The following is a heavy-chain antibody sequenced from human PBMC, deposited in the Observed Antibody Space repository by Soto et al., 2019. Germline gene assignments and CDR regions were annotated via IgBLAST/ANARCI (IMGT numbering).Heavy chain of an antibody. CDR1: GYMFTNYW. CDR2: IDPSDSYT. D-gene: IGHD2-21*02. J-gene: IGHJ6*02. V-gene: IGHV5-10-1*01. Sequence: GESLQISCRGSGYMFTNYWINWLRQVSGGGLEWLGRIDPSDSYTKYNPSFQGHVTISADKSTSTAYLQWSSLRASDTAVYCCASNNVVGGGDCNSSGMDVWCQWNMVTV. CDR3: ASNNVVGGGDCNSSGMDV.